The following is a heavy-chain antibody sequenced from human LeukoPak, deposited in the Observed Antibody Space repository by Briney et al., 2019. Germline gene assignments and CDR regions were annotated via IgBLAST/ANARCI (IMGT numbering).Heavy chain of an antibody. Sequence: PSGTLSLTCAVYGGSSSGYYWSWIRQPPGKGLEWIAEINHSGSTNYNASLRSRVTVYVDTSKNQFSLKLSSVTAADTAVYYCARGGGNLLPFFDPKYYYYMDVWGKGTTVTVSS. J-gene: IGHJ6*03. D-gene: IGHD3-9*01. V-gene: IGHV4-34*01. CDR1: GGSSSGYY. CDR3: ARGGGNLLPFFDPKYYYYMDV. CDR2: INHSGST.